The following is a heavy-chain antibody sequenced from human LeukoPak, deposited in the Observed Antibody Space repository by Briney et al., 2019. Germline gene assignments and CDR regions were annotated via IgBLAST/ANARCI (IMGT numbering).Heavy chain of an antibody. CDR2: ISSSSSTI. CDR1: GFTFSTYS. D-gene: IGHD3-22*01. J-gene: IGHJ4*02. Sequence: GGSLRLSCAASGFTFSTYSMNWVRQALGEGLEGVSYISSSSSTIYYADSVKGRFTISRDNAKNSLYLQMNSLRAEDTAVYYCARGSTYYDSSGQVPFDYWGQGTLVTVSS. CDR3: ARGSTYYDSSGQVPFDY. V-gene: IGHV3-48*01.